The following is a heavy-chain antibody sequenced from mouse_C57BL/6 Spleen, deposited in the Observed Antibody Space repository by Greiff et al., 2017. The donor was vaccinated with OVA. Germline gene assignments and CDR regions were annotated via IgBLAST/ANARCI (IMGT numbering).Heavy chain of an antibody. Sequence: EVMLVESGGGLVQPGGSLKLSCAASGFTFSDYGMAWVRQAPRKGPVWVAFISNLAYSIYYADTVTGRFTISRENAKNTLYLEMSSLRSEDTAMYYCARHDYDGFDYWGQGTTLTVSA. CDR3: ARHDYDGFDY. V-gene: IGHV5-15*04. D-gene: IGHD2-4*01. J-gene: IGHJ2*01. CDR2: ISNLAYSI. CDR1: GFTFSDYG.